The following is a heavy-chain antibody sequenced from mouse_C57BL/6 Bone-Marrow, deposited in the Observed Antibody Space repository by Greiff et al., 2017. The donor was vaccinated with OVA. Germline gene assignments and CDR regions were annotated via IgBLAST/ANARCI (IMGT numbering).Heavy chain of an antibody. J-gene: IGHJ3*01. CDR2: ISDGGSYT. CDR3: ARDLGRAWFAY. D-gene: IGHD4-1*01. V-gene: IGHV5-4*01. Sequence: EVHLVESGGGLVKPGGSLKLSCAASGFTFSSYAMSWVRQTPEKRLEWVATISDGGSYTYYPDNVKGRFTISRDNAKNNLYLQMSHLKSEDTAMYYCARDLGRAWFAYWGQGTLVTVSA. CDR1: GFTFSSYA.